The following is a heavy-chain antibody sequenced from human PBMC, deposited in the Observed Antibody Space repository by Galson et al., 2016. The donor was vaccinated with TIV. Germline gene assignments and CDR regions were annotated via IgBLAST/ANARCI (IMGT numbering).Heavy chain of an antibody. CDR1: GASVSSGNYY. CDR2: IFSSRST. D-gene: IGHD6-19*01. J-gene: IGHJ3*01. V-gene: IGHV4-61*01. Sequence: SETLSLTCTVSGASVSSGNYYWTWIRQSPGKGLECMGYIFSSRSTKYNPSLKSPVPISADTSKNQFSLKLSSVTAADTAVYYCTRDSWTSGYNSAWEAFDFWGQGTMVTVSS. CDR3: TRDSWTSGYNSAWEAFDF.